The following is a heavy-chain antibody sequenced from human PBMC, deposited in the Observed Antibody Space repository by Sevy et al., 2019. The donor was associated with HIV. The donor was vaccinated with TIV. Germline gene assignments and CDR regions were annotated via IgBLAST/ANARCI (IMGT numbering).Heavy chain of an antibody. CDR1: GFTFSSYS. J-gene: IGHJ3*02. Sequence: GGSLRLSCAASGFTFSSYSMNWVRQAPGKGLEWVSYISSSSSTIYYADSVKGRFTISRDNAKNSLYLQMNSLRDEDTAGYYCARSYDFWSGYYQDAFDIWGQGTMVTVSS. CDR2: ISSSSSTI. V-gene: IGHV3-48*02. D-gene: IGHD3-3*01. CDR3: ARSYDFWSGYYQDAFDI.